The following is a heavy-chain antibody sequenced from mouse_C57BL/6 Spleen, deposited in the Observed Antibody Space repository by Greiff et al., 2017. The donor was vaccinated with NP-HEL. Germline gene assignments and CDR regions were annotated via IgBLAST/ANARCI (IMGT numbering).Heavy chain of an antibody. D-gene: IGHD3-2*02. CDR2: ICTGGGSP. CDR1: GFPFSDYY. V-gene: IGHV5-12*01. Sequence: DVMLVESGGGLVQPGGSLKLSCAASGFPFSDYYMYWVRQTPEKRLEWVAYICTGGGSPYYSDPVTGPFTISRDNAKNTLYLQMSRLKSEDTAMYYCARQEIQLRLHYRAMDYWGQGTSVTVSS. CDR3: ARQEIQLRLHYRAMDY. J-gene: IGHJ4*01.